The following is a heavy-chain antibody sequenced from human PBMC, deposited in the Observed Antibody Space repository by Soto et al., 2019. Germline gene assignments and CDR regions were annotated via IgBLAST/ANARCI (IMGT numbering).Heavy chain of an antibody. D-gene: IGHD1-26*01. CDR3: ASGTEVSPSWDV. CDR1: GGSISSGGYY. Sequence: QVQLQESGPGLVKPSQTLSLTCTVSGGSISSGGYYWSWIRQHPGKGLEWIGYIYYSGSTYYNPSLKSRLTISVDTSKNQCSLKLSSVTAADTAVYYCASGTEVSPSWDVWGQGTTVTVSS. J-gene: IGHJ6*02. CDR2: IYYSGST. V-gene: IGHV4-31*03.